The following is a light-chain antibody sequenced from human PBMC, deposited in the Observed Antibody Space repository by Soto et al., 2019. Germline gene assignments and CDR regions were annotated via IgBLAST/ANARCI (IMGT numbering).Light chain of an antibody. CDR1: QSVSSRY. Sequence: EIVFTQSPGTLSLSPEDRATLSCRASQSVSSRYLAWYQQKPGQAPRLLIYAASSGATGIPARFSGSGSGTDSTLTISRLEPEDFAVYYCQQYGSSGTFGQGTKVDI. V-gene: IGKV3-20*01. J-gene: IGKJ1*01. CDR3: QQYGSSGT. CDR2: AAS.